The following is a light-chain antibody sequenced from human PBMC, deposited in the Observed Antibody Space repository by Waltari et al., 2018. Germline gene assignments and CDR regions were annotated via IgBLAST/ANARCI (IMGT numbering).Light chain of an antibody. Sequence: EIVLTQSPGTLSLSPGERATLSCRASQSIGRYLAWYQQKPDQAPRLLILGASSRATGIPDRFSGSGSGTDFSLTISRLEPEDFAVYYCQNHERLPATFGQGTKVEIK. CDR1: QSIGRY. V-gene: IGKV3-20*01. CDR2: GAS. J-gene: IGKJ1*01. CDR3: QNHERLPAT.